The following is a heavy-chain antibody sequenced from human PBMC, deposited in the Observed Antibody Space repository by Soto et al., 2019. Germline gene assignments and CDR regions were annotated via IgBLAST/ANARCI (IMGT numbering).Heavy chain of an antibody. D-gene: IGHD6-13*01. CDR3: ARGDSFTSSWYWFDS. J-gene: IGHJ5*01. CDR2: MNPRSGNT. Sequence: QVQLVQSGAELKKPGASVKVSCKTSGYTFITYEITWVRQATGQGLEWMGWMNPRSGNTGYAQKFQGRVAMTRNTSINTAYLELTDLTSEDTAVYYCARGDSFTSSWYWFDSWGQGTLVTVSS. V-gene: IGHV1-8*01. CDR1: GYTFITYE.